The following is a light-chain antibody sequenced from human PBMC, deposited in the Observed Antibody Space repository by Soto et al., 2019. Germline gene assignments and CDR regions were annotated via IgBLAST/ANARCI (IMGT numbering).Light chain of an antibody. Sequence: DIQMTQSPSTLSTSVGDRVTITCRASQTIYTWLAWYQQKPGKAPKLLIYDASSLENGVPSRFSGSGSGTDFTLTISCLQSEDFATYYCQQLNFFPITFGQGTRLEIK. CDR3: QQLNFFPIT. V-gene: IGKV1-5*01. CDR1: QTIYTW. J-gene: IGKJ5*01. CDR2: DAS.